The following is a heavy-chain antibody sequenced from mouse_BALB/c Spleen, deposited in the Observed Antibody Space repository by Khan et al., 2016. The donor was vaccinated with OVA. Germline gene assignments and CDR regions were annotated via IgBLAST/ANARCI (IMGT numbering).Heavy chain of an antibody. D-gene: IGHD1-1*01. Sequence: VQLKESGPGLVKPSQSLSLTCTVTGYSITSDYAWYWIRQFPGNKLEWMGYISYSGSTSHNPSLKSRISITRDTSKNQFFLQLNSVTTEDTATXYCARDYGSSYYYFDYWGQGTTLTVSS. CDR2: ISYSGST. CDR3: ARDYGSSYYYFDY. CDR1: GYSITSDYA. J-gene: IGHJ2*01. V-gene: IGHV3-2*02.